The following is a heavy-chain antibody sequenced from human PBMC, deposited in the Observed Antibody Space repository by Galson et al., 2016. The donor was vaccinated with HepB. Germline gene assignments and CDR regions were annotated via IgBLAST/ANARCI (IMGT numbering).Heavy chain of an antibody. J-gene: IGHJ4*02. CDR3: ARLRTGASGSYYYDY. CDR2: IDPTTTYI. CDR1: GFSFSTYS. V-gene: IGHV3-21*01. Sequence: SLRLSCAASGFSFSTYSMNWVRQAPGKGLEWVSSIDPTTTYIYYADSLKGRVTISRDNAKNSLYLQVNSLRVEDTAVYYCARLRTGASGSYYYDYLGQGTLVTVSA. D-gene: IGHD3-10*01.